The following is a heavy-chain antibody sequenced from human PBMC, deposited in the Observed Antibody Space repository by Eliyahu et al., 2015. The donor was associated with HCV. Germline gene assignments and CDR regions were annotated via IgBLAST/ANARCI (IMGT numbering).Heavy chain of an antibody. CDR1: GYSXNSYX. J-gene: IGHJ5*02. CDR2: ISAYNGNT. CDR3: ARDMYYFGSGGYGGFDP. Sequence: QVQLLQSGPEVKEPGASVKVSCKASGYSXNSYXIXWVRQAPGQGLEWMGWISAYNGNTDVVTKYAQNLQGRVTLTIDTSTRTASMEVRSLRSDDTAVYYCARDMYYFGSGGYGGFDPWGQGTLVTVSS. V-gene: IGHV1-18*01. D-gene: IGHD3-10*01.